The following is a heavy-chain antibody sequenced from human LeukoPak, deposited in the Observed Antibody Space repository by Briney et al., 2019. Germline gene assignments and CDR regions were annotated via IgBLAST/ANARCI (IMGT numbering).Heavy chain of an antibody. Sequence: PSETLSLTCTVSGGSISSYYWSWIRQPPGQGLEWIGYIYYSGSTNYNPSLKSRVTISVDTSKNQFSLKLSSVTAADTAVYYCARGGMATIRYWGQGTLVTVSS. V-gene: IGHV4-59*01. CDR1: GGSISSYY. CDR3: ARGGMATIRY. CDR2: IYYSGST. J-gene: IGHJ4*02. D-gene: IGHD5-24*01.